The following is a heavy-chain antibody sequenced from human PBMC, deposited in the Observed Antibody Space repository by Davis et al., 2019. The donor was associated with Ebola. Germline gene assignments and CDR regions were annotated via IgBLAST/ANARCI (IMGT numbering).Heavy chain of an antibody. CDR3: ARHGSRVLTGYYSPRFDY. CDR2: IYHSGST. V-gene: IGHV4-30-2*03. J-gene: IGHJ4*02. Sequence: MPSETLSLTCGVSGGSINSGGYSWSWIRQPPGKGLEWIGYIYHSGSTYYNPSLKSRVTISVDTSKNQFSLKLSSVTAADTAVYYCARHGSRVLTGYYSPRFDYWGQGTLVTVSS. CDR1: GGSINSGGYS. D-gene: IGHD3-9*01.